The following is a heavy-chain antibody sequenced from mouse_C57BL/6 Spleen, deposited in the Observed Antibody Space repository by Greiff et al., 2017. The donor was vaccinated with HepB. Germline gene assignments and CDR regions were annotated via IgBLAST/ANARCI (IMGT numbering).Heavy chain of an antibody. CDR1: GYTFTSYW. CDR2: IYPGNSDT. J-gene: IGHJ2*01. CDR3: TRGYGYDRGYFDN. D-gene: IGHD2-2*01. V-gene: IGHV1-5*01. Sequence: VQLQQSGTVLARPGASVKMSCKTSGYTFTSYWMHWVKQRPGQGLEWIGAIYPGNSDTSYNQKFKGKAKLTAVTSASTAYMELSSLTNEDSAVYYCTRGYGYDRGYFDNWGKGTTLTGSS.